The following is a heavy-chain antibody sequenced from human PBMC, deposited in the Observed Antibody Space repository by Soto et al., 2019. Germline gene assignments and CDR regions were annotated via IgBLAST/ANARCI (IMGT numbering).Heavy chain of an antibody. V-gene: IGHV1-18*01. CDR2: ISAYNGNT. D-gene: IGHD2-8*01. CDR1: GYTFTSYG. J-gene: IGHJ6*03. CDR3: AREPPTNSVQSRSLGYMDV. Sequence: QVQLVQSGAEVKKPGASVKVSCKASGYTFTSYGISWVRQAPGQGLEWMGWISAYNGNTNYAQKLQGRVTMTTDTSTSTAYMELRSLRSDDTAVYYCAREPPTNSVQSRSLGYMDVWGKGTTVTVSS.